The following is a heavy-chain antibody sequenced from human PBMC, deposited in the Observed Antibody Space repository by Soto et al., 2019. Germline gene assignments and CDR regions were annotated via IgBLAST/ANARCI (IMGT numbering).Heavy chain of an antibody. V-gene: IGHV1-46*01. CDR1: GYTFTSYY. CDR3: ARERWWPKTYYYYYGMDV. D-gene: IGHD2-15*01. J-gene: IGHJ6*02. CDR2: INTSGGST. Sequence: GASVKVSCKASGYTFTSYYMHWVRQAPGQGLEWMGIINTSGGSTSYAQKFQGRVTMTRDTSTSTVYMELSSLRSEDTAVYYCARERWWPKTYYYYYGMDVWGQGTTVTVSS.